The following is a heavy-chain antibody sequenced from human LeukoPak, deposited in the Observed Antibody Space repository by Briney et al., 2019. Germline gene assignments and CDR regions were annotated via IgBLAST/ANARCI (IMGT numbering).Heavy chain of an antibody. Sequence: SETLSLTCTVSGGSISGFYWSWIRQSAGEELEWIGRIYASGVTLYNPSLASRVTMSVDTPKNQFSLRLTSMTAADTAVYFCARTSASGGTYFDYWGQGTLVTVSS. V-gene: IGHV4-4*07. D-gene: IGHD1-26*01. J-gene: IGHJ4*02. CDR3: ARTSASGGTYFDY. CDR1: GGSISGFY. CDR2: IYASGVT.